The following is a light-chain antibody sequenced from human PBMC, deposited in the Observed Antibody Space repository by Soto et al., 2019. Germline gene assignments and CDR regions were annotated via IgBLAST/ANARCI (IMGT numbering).Light chain of an antibody. CDR3: GSYTGSIYV. Sequence: HSVLTQPSSVYDYPGQSITISCTGTIIDVGGYKFVSWYQQHPGKAPKLMIYEVSNRPSGVSSRFSGSKSGNTASLTISGLQAEDEADYYCGSYTGSIYVYGTGTKGTVL. V-gene: IGLV2-14*01. J-gene: IGLJ1*01. CDR2: EVS. CDR1: IIDVGGYKF.